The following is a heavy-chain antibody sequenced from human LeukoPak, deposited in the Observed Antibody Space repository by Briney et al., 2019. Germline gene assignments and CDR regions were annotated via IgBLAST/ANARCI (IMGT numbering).Heavy chain of an antibody. CDR3: AAVTIDS. D-gene: IGHD4-17*01. CDR2: ISRNGGST. J-gene: IGHJ4*02. V-gene: IGHV3-64D*06. CDR1: GLTFSSYV. Sequence: GGSLRLSCSAAGLTFSSYVMHWVRQAPGKGLEYVSAISRNGGSTYYADSVKGRFTISRDNSKNTLYLQMSSLRAEDTAVYYCAAVTIDSWGQGTLVTVSS.